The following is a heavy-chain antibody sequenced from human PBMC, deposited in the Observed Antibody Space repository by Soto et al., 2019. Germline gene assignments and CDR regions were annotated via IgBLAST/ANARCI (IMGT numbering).Heavy chain of an antibody. CDR3: TAVPRWPGGDDC. CDR1: GFTFSNAW. Sequence: EVQLVESGGGLVKPGGSLRLSCAASGFTFSNAWMSWVRQAPGKGLEWVGRIKSKTDGRTTDYAAPVKGRFTISRDDSKNPRYLQMNSLKTEDTAVYYCTAVPRWPGGDDCWGQGTLVTVSS. CDR2: IKSKTDGRTT. J-gene: IGHJ4*02. D-gene: IGHD3-16*01. V-gene: IGHV3-15*01.